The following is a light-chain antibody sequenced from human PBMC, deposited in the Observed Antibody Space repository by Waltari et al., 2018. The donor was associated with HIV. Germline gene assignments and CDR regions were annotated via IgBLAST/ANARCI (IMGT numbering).Light chain of an antibody. CDR1: QTVTTK. CDR3: QQSYSTPLT. CDR2: DAS. V-gene: IGKV1-39*01. J-gene: IGKJ3*01. Sequence: DIQMTQSPSSLSASVGDKVTITCRASQTVTTKLNWYQQKPGKAPKVLIYDASTLETGVPSRFSGSGSGTDFTLSISSLQPDDFASYFCQQSYSTPLTFGPGTKVDI.